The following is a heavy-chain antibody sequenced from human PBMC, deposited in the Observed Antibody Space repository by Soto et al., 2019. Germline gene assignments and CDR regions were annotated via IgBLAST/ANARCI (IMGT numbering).Heavy chain of an antibody. CDR1: GFRVKSSA. Sequence: PWWCLRLACAACGFRVKSSAMTGVRQAQGKGLEWVSAISGSGGSTYYADSVKGRFTISRDNSKNTLYLQMNSLRAEDTAVYYCAKAGGTYYYYGMDVWGQGTTVTVPS. V-gene: IGHV3-23*01. D-gene: IGHD6-13*01. CDR3: AKAGGTYYYYGMDV. CDR2: ISGSGGST. J-gene: IGHJ6*02.